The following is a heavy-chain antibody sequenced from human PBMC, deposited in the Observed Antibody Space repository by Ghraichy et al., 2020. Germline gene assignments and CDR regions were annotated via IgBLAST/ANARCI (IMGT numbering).Heavy chain of an antibody. J-gene: IGHJ6*03. CDR2: INNRGTPV. CDR1: GLKFSDYY. V-gene: IGHV3-11*01. D-gene: IGHD5-18*01. CDR3: ARDNTAMDYDLYYYYMDV. Sequence: GGSLRLSCEVSGLKFSDYYMSWVRQAPGKGLEWVAYINNRGTPVHYADSVRGRFTVSRDNNKNLLYLEMDSLRADDTAIYYCARDNTAMDYDLYYYYMDVWGKGTTVTVSS.